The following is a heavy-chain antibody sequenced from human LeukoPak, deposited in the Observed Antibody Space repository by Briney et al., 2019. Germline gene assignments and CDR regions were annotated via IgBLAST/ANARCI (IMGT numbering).Heavy chain of an antibody. V-gene: IGHV1-18*01. CDR1: GYTFTSYG. J-gene: IGHJ4*02. CDR3: ARDHRYYDIPDY. CDR2: ISAYNGNT. D-gene: IGHD3-9*01. Sequence: ASVKVSCKASGYTFTSYGISWVRQAPGQGLEWMGWISAYNGNTNYAQKLQGRVTMTTDTSTSTAYMELRSLRSDDTTVYYCARDHRYYDIPDYWGQGTLVTVSS.